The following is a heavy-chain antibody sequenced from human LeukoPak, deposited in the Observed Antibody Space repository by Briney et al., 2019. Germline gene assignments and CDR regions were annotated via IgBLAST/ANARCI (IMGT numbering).Heavy chain of an antibody. V-gene: IGHV3-48*01. CDR2: ISSSGSTI. Sequence: GGSLRLSCEASGFTFSGYTMNWVRQAPGKGLEWVSYISSSGSTIYYADSVKGRFTISRDNAKNSLYLQMNSLTAEDTAVYYCARDQNGVDYWGQGTLVTVSS. CDR1: GFTFSGYT. D-gene: IGHD2-8*01. J-gene: IGHJ4*02. CDR3: ARDQNGVDY.